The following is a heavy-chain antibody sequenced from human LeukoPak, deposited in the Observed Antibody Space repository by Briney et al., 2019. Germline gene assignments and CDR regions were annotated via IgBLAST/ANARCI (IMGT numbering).Heavy chain of an antibody. J-gene: IGHJ4*02. CDR3: ARGGPAAGRFDY. CDR1: GFTFRSYN. Sequence: GGSLRLSCAASGFTFRSYNLNWVRQAPGKGLEWVSSISSSSSYIYYADSVKGRFTISRDNSKNTLYLQMNSLRAEDTAVYYCARGGPAAGRFDYWGQGTLVTVSS. V-gene: IGHV3-21*01. D-gene: IGHD6-13*01. CDR2: ISSSSSYI.